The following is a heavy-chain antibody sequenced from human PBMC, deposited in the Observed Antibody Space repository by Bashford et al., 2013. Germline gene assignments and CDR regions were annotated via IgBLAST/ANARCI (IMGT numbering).Heavy chain of an antibody. Sequence: SETLSLTCTVSGGSISSGGYYWSWIRQHPGKGLEWIGYIYYSGSTYYNPSLKSRVTISVDTSKNQFSLKLTSVTAADTAVYYCAREFHATNWFDPWGQGTLVTVSS. J-gene: IGHJ5*02. CDR1: GGSISSGGYY. CDR2: IYYSGST. D-gene: IGHD5-12*01. CDR3: AREFHATNWFDP. V-gene: IGHV4-31*03.